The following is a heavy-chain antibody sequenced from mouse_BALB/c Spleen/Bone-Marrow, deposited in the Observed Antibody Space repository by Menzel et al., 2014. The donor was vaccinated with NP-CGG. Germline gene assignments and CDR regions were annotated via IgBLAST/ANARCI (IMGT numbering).Heavy chain of an antibody. Sequence: VQLQQSGPGLVAPSQSLSITCTVSGFSLTSYGVHWIRQPPGKGLEWLGVIWAGGSANYKSALMSRLSISKDNSKSQVFLKMNSLQTDDTAMYYCARGGYGYDGTFAYWGQGTLATVSA. CDR2: IWAGGSA. CDR3: ARGGYGYDGTFAY. V-gene: IGHV2-9*02. J-gene: IGHJ3*01. D-gene: IGHD2-2*01. CDR1: GFSLTSYG.